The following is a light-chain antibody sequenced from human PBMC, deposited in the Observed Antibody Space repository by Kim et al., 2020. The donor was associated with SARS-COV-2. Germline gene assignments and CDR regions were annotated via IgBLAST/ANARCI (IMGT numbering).Light chain of an antibody. V-gene: IGKV3-11*01. Sequence: LSPGDRATLSCRASQNIDTYLAWYQQRPGQAPRLLVYDASNRATGVPDRFSGSGSGTDFTLTISSLEPEDFSIYYCQQRNSWPPAVTFGGGTKV. CDR2: DAS. CDR1: QNIDTY. J-gene: IGKJ4*01. CDR3: QQRNSWPPAVT.